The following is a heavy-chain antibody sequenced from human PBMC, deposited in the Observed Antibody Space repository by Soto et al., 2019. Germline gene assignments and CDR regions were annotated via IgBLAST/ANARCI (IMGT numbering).Heavy chain of an antibody. V-gene: IGHV1-3*05. J-gene: IGHJ5*02. D-gene: IGHD6-19*01. CDR1: GYTFISYS. Sequence: QVQLVQSGAEEKKPGASVKVSCKVSGYTFISYSMHWVRQAPGQRLEWMGWINVGNGNTKYSQKIQGRVTITLDTSARPGYMELSSLRSEDTAVYYCARERWASGSRWFDPWGQGTLVTVSS. CDR3: ARERWASGSRWFDP. CDR2: INVGNGNT.